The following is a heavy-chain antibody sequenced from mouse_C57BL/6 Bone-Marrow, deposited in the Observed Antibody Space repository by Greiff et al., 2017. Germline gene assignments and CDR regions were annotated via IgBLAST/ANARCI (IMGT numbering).Heavy chain of an antibody. Sequence: VQLQQSGPELVKPGASVKISCKASGYTFTDYYMNWVKQSHGKSLEWIGDINPNNGGTSYNQKFKGKATLTVDKSSSTAYMELRSLTSEDSAVYYCARSVMTPGVNYFDYWGQGTTLTVSS. V-gene: IGHV1-26*01. CDR1: GYTFTDYY. CDR3: ARSVMTPGVNYFDY. CDR2: INPNNGGT. D-gene: IGHD2-3*01. J-gene: IGHJ2*01.